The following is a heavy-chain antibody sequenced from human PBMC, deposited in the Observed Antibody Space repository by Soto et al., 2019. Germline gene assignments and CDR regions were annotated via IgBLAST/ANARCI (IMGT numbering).Heavy chain of an antibody. J-gene: IGHJ3*02. CDR3: ARGDYYDSSGPFSDAFDI. V-gene: IGHV3-30*03. Sequence: GSLRLSCAASGFTFSGYGMHWVRQAPGKGLEWVAVISYDGSNKYYADSVKGRFTISRDNSKNTLYLQMNSLRAEDTAVYYCARGDYYDSSGPFSDAFDIWGQGTMVTVSS. D-gene: IGHD3-22*01. CDR1: GFTFSGYG. CDR2: ISYDGSNK.